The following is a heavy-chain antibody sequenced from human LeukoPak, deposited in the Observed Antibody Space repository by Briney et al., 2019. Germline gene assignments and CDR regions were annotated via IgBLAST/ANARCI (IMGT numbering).Heavy chain of an antibody. Sequence: GGSLRLSCAASGFTFSNAWMTWVRQAPGKGLEWVGRIKSKTDGGTTDYAAPVKGRFAISRDDSKTTLYLQMNSLKTEDTAVYYCTTSSRYDYFGDAFDIWGQGTMITVSS. CDR3: TTSSRYDYFGDAFDI. J-gene: IGHJ3*02. D-gene: IGHD5-12*01. CDR1: GFTFSNAW. V-gene: IGHV3-15*01. CDR2: IKSKTDGGTT.